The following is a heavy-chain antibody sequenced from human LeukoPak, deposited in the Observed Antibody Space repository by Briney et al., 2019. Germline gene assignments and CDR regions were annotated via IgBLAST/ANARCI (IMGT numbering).Heavy chain of an antibody. CDR2: INAGNGNT. V-gene: IGHV1-3*01. CDR1: GYTFTSYA. J-gene: IGHJ4*02. D-gene: IGHD6-13*01. Sequence: ASVKVSCKASGYTFTSYAMHWVRQAPGQRLEWMGWINAGNGNTKYSQKFQGRVTITRDTSASTAYMELSSLRSEDTAVYYCARDRSSSSWTRRWTYYFDYWGQGTLVTVSS. CDR3: ARDRSSSSWTRRWTYYFDY.